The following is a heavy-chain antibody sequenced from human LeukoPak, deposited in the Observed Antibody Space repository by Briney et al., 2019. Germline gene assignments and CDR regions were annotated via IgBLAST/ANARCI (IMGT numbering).Heavy chain of an antibody. J-gene: IGHJ4*02. V-gene: IGHV3-30*02. CDR2: IRYDGSNK. D-gene: IGHD2-2*02. Sequence: GGSLRLSCAASGFTFSSYGMHWVRQAPGKGLEWVAFIRYDGSNKYYADSVKDRFTIARDNSKISLYLQMNSLRAEDTAVYYCAKDREYQLLYGENYFDYWGQGTLVTVSS. CDR3: AKDREYQLLYGENYFDY. CDR1: GFTFSSYG.